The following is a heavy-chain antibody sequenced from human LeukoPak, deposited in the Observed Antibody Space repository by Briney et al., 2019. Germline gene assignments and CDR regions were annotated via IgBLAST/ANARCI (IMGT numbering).Heavy chain of an antibody. J-gene: IGHJ4*02. CDR3: ARQRGTS. Sequence: SETLSLTCTVSGGSISSGSYYWSWIRQPAGKGLEWIGRIYTGGSTNYNPSLKSRVTISVDTSKNQFSLKLSSVTATDTAVYYCARQRGTSWGQGTLVTVSS. CDR2: IYTGGST. V-gene: IGHV4-61*02. D-gene: IGHD1-26*01. CDR1: GGSISSGSYY.